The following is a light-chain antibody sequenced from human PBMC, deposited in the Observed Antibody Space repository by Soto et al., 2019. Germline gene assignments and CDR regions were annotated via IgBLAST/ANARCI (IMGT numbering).Light chain of an antibody. CDR3: QQRRDWPLT. J-gene: IGKJ4*01. CDR1: QSLNSY. V-gene: IGKV3-11*01. Sequence: EIVLTQAPATLSLSPEERATLCCKASQSLNSYLAWFPQKPCQAPRLLIYDSSNRATGIPARFSGSGSGTDFTPTISRPEPADCAVYYCQQRRDWPLTFGGGTKVEIK. CDR2: DSS.